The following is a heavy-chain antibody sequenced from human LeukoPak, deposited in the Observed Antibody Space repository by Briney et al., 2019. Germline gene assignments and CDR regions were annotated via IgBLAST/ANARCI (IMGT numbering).Heavy chain of an antibody. CDR3: ARVHSYGFYYYYYYGMDV. Sequence: SETLSLTCTVSGGSISSYYWSWIREPPGKGLEWIGYIYYSGSTNYNPSPKSRVTISVDTSKNQFSLKLSSVTAGDTAVYYCARVHSYGFYYYYYYGMDVWGQGTTVTVSS. CDR1: GGSISSYY. J-gene: IGHJ6*02. V-gene: IGHV4-59*01. CDR2: IYYSGST. D-gene: IGHD5-18*01.